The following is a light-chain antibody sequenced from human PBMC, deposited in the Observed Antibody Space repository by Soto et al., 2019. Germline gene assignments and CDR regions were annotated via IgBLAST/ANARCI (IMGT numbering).Light chain of an antibody. V-gene: IGLV3-1*01. CDR1: KLGDKY. CDR2: QDT. CDR3: QAWDSSTVV. Sequence: SYELTQPPSVSVSPEQTASITCSGDKLGDKYVCWYQQKPGQSPVLVIYQDTKRPSGIPERFSGSNSGNTATLTISETQAMDEADYYCQAWDSSTVVFGTGTKVTVL. J-gene: IGLJ1*01.